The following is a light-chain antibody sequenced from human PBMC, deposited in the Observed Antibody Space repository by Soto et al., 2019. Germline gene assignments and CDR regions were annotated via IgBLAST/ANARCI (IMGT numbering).Light chain of an antibody. CDR2: WAS. J-gene: IGKJ1*01. V-gene: IGKV4-1*01. Sequence: DIVLTQSPDSLAVSLGERATINCKSSQSLLYNSNNKNYLAWFQQKSGQPPKLLIYWASTRESGVPDRFSGSGSGTEFTLTVSSLQAEDVAVYYCQQSDNCPRTFGQGTRVEIK. CDR3: QQSDNCPRT. CDR1: QSLLYNSNNKNY.